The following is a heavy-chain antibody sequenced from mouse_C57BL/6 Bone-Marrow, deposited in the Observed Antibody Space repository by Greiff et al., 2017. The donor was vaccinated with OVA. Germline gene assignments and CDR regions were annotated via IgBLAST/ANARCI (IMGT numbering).Heavy chain of an antibody. CDR1: GYTFTSYW. CDR2: INPSNGGT. V-gene: IGHV1-53*01. D-gene: IGHD5-1*01. Sequence: QVQLQQPGTELVKPGASVKLSCKASGYTFTSYWMHWVKQRPGQGLEWIRNINPSNGGTNYNEKFKSKATLTVDKSSSTAYMQLSSLTSEDSAVYYCARGVEYRYAMDYWGQGTSVTVSS. J-gene: IGHJ4*01. CDR3: ARGVEYRYAMDY.